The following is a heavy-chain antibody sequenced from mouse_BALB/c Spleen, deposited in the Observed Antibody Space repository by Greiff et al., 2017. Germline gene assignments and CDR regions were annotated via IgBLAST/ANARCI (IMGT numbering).Heavy chain of an antibody. D-gene: IGHD2-3*01. CDR1: GFTFSSFG. CDR2: ISSGSSTI. J-gene: IGHJ2*01. CDR3: ARNPPDGYFDY. Sequence: EVQGVESGGGLVQPGGSRKLSCAASGFTFSSFGMHWVRQAPEKGLEWVAYISSGSSTIYYADTVKGRFTISRDNPKNTLFLQMTSLRSEDTAMYYCARNPPDGYFDYWGQGTTLTVSS. V-gene: IGHV5-17*02.